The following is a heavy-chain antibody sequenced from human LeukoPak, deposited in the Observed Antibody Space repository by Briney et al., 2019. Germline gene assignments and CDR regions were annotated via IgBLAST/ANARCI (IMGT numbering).Heavy chain of an antibody. CDR3: ARDCSSTSCYPV. CDR1: GGTFSSYA. V-gene: IGHV1-69*01. CDR2: IIPIFGTA. J-gene: IGHJ4*02. Sequence: ASVKVSCKASGGTFSSYAISWVRQAPGQGLEWMGGIIPIFGTANYAQKFQGRVTITADESTSTAYMELSSLRSEDTAVYYCARDCSSTSCYPVWGQGTLVTVSS. D-gene: IGHD2-2*01.